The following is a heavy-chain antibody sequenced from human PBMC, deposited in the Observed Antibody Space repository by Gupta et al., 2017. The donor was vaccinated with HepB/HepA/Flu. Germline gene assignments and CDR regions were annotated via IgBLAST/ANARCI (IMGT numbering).Heavy chain of an antibody. Sequence: QVQLVQSGAEVKKPGSSVKVSCKASGGTFSSYAISWVRQVPGQGLEWMGGIIPIFGTANYAQKFQGRVTITADESTSTAYMELSSLRSEDTAVYYCARGIGYCSSTSCYTLWFDPWGQGTLVTGSS. D-gene: IGHD2-2*02. CDR2: IIPIFGTA. CDR1: GGTFSSYA. J-gene: IGHJ5*02. CDR3: ARGIGYCSSTSCYTLWFDP. V-gene: IGHV1-69*01.